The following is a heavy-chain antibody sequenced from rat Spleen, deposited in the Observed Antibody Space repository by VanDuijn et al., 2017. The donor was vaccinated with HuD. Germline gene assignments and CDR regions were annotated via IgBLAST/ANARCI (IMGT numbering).Heavy chain of an antibody. Sequence: QVQLKESGPGLVQPSQTLSLTCTVAGFSLTSYHVHWVRQPPGKGLEWMGVIWNTGGTRYNSALKSRLSISKDTSKSQVFLKMNSLQTEDTATYFCARPAYGGYPLWGQGVMVTVSS. CDR2: IWNTGGT. CDR1: GFSLTSYH. V-gene: IGHV2-41*01. CDR3: ARPAYGGYPL. D-gene: IGHD1-11*01. J-gene: IGHJ2*01.